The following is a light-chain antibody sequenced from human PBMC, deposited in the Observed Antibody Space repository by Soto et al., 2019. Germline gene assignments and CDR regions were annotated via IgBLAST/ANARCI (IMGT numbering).Light chain of an antibody. Sequence: QSALTQPASVSGSPGQSITISCTGTSSDVGDYNYVSWYQQHPGKAPKFLIYEVSNRPSGVSNRFSGSKYGNTASLTISGLQAEDEADYYCSSYTSSSSPVVFGTGTKVTVL. J-gene: IGLJ1*01. CDR1: SSDVGDYNY. CDR3: SSYTSSSSPVV. CDR2: EVS. V-gene: IGLV2-14*01.